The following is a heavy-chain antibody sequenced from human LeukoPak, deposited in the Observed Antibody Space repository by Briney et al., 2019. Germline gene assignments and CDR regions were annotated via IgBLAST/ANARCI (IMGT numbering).Heavy chain of an antibody. CDR2: IRSKANSYAT. J-gene: IGHJ4*02. D-gene: IGHD3-10*01. CDR3: TRQGSMVRGVIIKEFDY. Sequence: GGSLKLSCAASGFTFSGSAMHWVRQASGKGLEWVGRIRSKANSYATAYAASVRGRFTISRDDSKNTAYLQMNSLKTEDTAVYYCTRQGSMVRGVIIKEFDYWGQGTLVTASS. CDR1: GFTFSGSA. V-gene: IGHV3-73*01.